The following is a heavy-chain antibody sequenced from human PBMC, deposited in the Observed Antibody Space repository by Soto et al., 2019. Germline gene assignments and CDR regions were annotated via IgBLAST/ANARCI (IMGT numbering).Heavy chain of an antibody. Sequence: QVQLVESGGGVVQPGRSLRLSCAASGFTFSSYGMHWVRQAPGKGLEWVAVIWYDGSNKYYADSVKGRFTISRDNSKNTLYLQMNSLRAEDTAVYYCARDSDILPYYGMDVWGQGTTVTVSS. J-gene: IGHJ6*02. CDR2: IWYDGSNK. CDR3: ARDSDILPYYGMDV. V-gene: IGHV3-33*01. D-gene: IGHD2-15*01. CDR1: GFTFSSYG.